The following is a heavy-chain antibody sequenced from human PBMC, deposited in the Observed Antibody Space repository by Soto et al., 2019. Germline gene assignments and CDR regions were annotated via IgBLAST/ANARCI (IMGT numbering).Heavy chain of an antibody. Sequence: QVQLQQWGAGLLKPSETLSLTCAVYGGSFSGYYWSWIRQPPGKGLEWLGEINHSGSTNYNPSLKSRVTITVDTSKNQFSLKLSSVTAADTAVYYCARGTRRGYSGYKGPYYFDYWGQGTLVTVSS. J-gene: IGHJ4*02. V-gene: IGHV4-34*01. CDR1: GGSFSGYY. CDR2: INHSGST. D-gene: IGHD5-12*01. CDR3: ARGTRRGYSGYKGPYYFDY.